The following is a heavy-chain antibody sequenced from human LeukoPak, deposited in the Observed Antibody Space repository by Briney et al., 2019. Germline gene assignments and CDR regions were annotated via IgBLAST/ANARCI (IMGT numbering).Heavy chain of an antibody. Sequence: PGRSLRLSCAASGFTFSSYAMHWVRQAPGKGLEWVAVISYDGSNKYYADSVKGRFTISRDNSKNTLYLQMNSLRAEDTAVYYCARGYEQLGPFDYWGQGTLVTVSS. CDR2: ISYDGSNK. CDR1: GFTFSSYA. J-gene: IGHJ4*02. D-gene: IGHD6-6*01. V-gene: IGHV3-30-3*01. CDR3: ARGYEQLGPFDY.